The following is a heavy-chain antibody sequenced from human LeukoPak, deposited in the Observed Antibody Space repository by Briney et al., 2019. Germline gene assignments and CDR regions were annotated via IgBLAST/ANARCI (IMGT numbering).Heavy chain of an antibody. J-gene: IGHJ4*02. D-gene: IGHD1-26*01. V-gene: IGHV4-34*01. CDR1: GGSFSGYY. Sequence: SETLSLTCAVSGGSFSGYYWSWIRQPPGKGLEWIGEINHSGSTNYNPSLKSRVTISVDTSKNQFSLKLSSVTAADTAVYYCASGSIVGATRFDYWGQGTLVTVSS. CDR2: INHSGST. CDR3: ASGSIVGATRFDY.